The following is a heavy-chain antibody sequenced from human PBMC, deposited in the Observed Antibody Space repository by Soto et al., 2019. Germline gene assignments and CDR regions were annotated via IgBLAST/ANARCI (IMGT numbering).Heavy chain of an antibody. CDR3: AREPVYDSSGNAFDI. D-gene: IGHD3-22*01. CDR2: IYHSGST. V-gene: IGHV4-4*02. J-gene: IGHJ3*02. Sequence: QVQLQESGPGLVKPSGTLSLTCAVSGGSISSSNWWSWVRQPPGKGLEWIGEIYHSGSTNYNPSLKSRVTISVDKSKNQFSLKLSSVTAEDTAVYYCAREPVYDSSGNAFDIWGQGTMVTVSS. CDR1: GGSISSSNW.